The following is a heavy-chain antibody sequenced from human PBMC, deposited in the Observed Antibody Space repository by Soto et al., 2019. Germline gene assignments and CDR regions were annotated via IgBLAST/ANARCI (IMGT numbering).Heavy chain of an antibody. Sequence: SXPLSPTCTVPDDSIIIYHWTWIRQPPGKELEWIGCVYYSGSTNYNPSLKRRVTISVDTSKNQFSLKLSSVTAADTAVYYCARDRGGRLPDYWGQGNLVTVSS. CDR2: VYYSGST. V-gene: IGHV4-59*01. J-gene: IGHJ4*02. CDR1: DDSIIIYH. D-gene: IGHD3-10*01. CDR3: ARDRGGRLPDY.